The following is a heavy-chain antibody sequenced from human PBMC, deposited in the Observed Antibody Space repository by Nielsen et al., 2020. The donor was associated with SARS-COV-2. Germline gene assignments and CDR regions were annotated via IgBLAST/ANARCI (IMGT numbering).Heavy chain of an antibody. CDR2: INKNGAST. V-gene: IGHV3-20*04. J-gene: IGHJ4*02. D-gene: IGHD3-22*01. CDR3: ARAPSPDDSSGGGY. Sequence: GESLKISCAASGHTFDDYGMSWVRQAPGKALEWVSGINKNGASTGYADSVKGRFTISRDNSKNTVYLQMNSLRGEDTAVYYCARAPSPDDSSGGGYWGQGTLVTVSS. CDR1: GHTFDDYG.